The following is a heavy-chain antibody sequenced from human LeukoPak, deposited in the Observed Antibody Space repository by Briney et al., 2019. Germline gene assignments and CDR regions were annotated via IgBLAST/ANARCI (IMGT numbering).Heavy chain of an antibody. V-gene: IGHV4-59*08. CDR3: ARHWIAPAGLDY. J-gene: IGHJ4*02. Sequence: PSETLSLNCAVSGGSLRGYYWSWLRQRPGHGLKWIRYIYYSGTTNDSPSLNSRVTISVDTSKNLFSLKLSSVSAEDTAIYYCARHWIAPAGLDYWGQGTLVTVSS. CDR2: IYYSGTT. D-gene: IGHD6-13*01. CDR1: GGSLRGYY.